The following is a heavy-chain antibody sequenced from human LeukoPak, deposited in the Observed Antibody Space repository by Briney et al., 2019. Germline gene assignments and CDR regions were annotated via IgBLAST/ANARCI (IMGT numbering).Heavy chain of an antibody. CDR2: ISGSGGST. J-gene: IGHJ3*02. Sequence: PGGSLRLSCAASGFSFRNYAISWVRQAPGKGLEWVSSISGSGGSTYSADSVKGRFTISRENSNNTLYLQMNSLRADDTAMYYCAKDSEATTTPLSAFDIWGQGTMVTVSS. D-gene: IGHD1-1*01. CDR3: AKDSEATTTPLSAFDI. V-gene: IGHV3-23*01. CDR1: GFSFRNYA.